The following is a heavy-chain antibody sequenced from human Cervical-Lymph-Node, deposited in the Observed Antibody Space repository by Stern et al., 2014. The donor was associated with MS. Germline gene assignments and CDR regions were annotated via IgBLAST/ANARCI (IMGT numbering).Heavy chain of an antibody. D-gene: IGHD3-3*01. Sequence: QITLKESGPALVKPTQTLTLTCTFSGFSLSTSGMRVSWIRQPPGKALEWLGRIDLDDDKFYSTSLKTRLTISKDTSKNQVVLTMTNMDPVDTATYYCARSPPYYEFWNDYYYFDYWGQGTLVAVSS. V-gene: IGHV2-70*04. J-gene: IGHJ4*02. CDR2: IDLDDDK. CDR1: GFSLSTSGMR. CDR3: ARSPPYYEFWNDYYYFDY.